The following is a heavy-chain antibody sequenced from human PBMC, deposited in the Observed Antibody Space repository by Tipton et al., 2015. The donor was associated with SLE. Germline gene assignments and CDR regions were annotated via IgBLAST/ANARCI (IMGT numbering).Heavy chain of an antibody. J-gene: IGHJ3*02. CDR2: INHSGNT. D-gene: IGHD6-19*01. CDR1: GASIGTSNYY. CDR3: ARPYRSGWNGVFHI. V-gene: IGHV4-39*07. Sequence: LRLSCTVSGASIGTSNYYWSWIRQPPGKGLEWIGGINHSGNTYYNPSLKSRVTISVDTSKNQFSLKVNSVTAADTAVYYCARPYRSGWNGVFHIWGQGTMVTVSS.